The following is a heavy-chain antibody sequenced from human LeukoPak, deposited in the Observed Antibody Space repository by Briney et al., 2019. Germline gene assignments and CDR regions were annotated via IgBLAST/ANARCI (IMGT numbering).Heavy chain of an antibody. Sequence: ASVKVSCKASGYTFTSYDINWVRQATGQGLEWMGWMNPNSGNTGYAQKFQGRVTMTRSTSISTAYMELSSLRSEDTAVYYCARKIGTYCSGGSCHLNWFDPWGQGTLVTVSS. CDR2: MNPNSGNT. V-gene: IGHV1-8*01. D-gene: IGHD2-15*01. CDR3: ARKIGTYCSGGSCHLNWFDP. CDR1: GYTFTSYD. J-gene: IGHJ5*02.